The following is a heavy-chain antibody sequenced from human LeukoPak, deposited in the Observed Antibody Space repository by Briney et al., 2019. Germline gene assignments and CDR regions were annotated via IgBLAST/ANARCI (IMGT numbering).Heavy chain of an antibody. D-gene: IGHD3-9*01. Sequence: ASVKVSCKASGGTFSSYAISWVRQAPGQGLEWMGGIIPIFGTANYAQKSQGRVTITADESTSTAYMELSSLRSEDTAVYYCARVGELRYFDWLFDYWGQGTLVTVSS. J-gene: IGHJ4*02. CDR1: GGTFSSYA. CDR2: IIPIFGTA. CDR3: ARVGELRYFDWLFDY. V-gene: IGHV1-69*13.